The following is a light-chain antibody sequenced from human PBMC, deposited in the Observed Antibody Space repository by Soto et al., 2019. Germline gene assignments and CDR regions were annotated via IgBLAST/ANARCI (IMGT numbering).Light chain of an antibody. Sequence: QSVLTQPPSASGTPGQRVTISCSGSSSNIGSNYVYWYQQLPGTAPKLRIYRNNQRPSGVPDRFSGSKSGASASLAISGLRSEDDADYYCAAWDDSLRVFGGVPKLPVL. CDR3: AAWDDSLRV. V-gene: IGLV1-47*01. J-gene: IGLJ3*02. CDR1: SSNIGSNY. CDR2: RNN.